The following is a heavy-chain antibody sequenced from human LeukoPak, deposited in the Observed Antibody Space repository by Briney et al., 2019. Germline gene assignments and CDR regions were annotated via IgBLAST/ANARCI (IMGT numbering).Heavy chain of an antibody. J-gene: IGHJ4*02. D-gene: IGHD6-19*01. CDR1: GYSFTSYW. CDR2: IYPGDSDT. CDR3: ARRGAVAGTFFDY. V-gene: IGHV5-51*01. Sequence: GESLKISCKGSGYSFTSYWIGWVRQMPGKGLEWMGIIYPGDSDTRYSPSFQGQVTIPADKSISTAYLQWSSLKASDTAMYYCARRGAVAGTFFDYWGQGTLVTVSS.